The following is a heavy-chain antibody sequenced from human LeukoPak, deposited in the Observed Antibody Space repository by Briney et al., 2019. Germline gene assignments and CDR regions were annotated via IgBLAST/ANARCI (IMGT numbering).Heavy chain of an antibody. CDR1: GFTFSSYG. Sequence: GGSLRLSCAASGFTFSSYGMHWVRQAPGKGLEWVAVISYDGSNKYYADPVKGRFTISRDNSKNTLYLQMNSLRAEDTAVYYCARLIVVVPATLFDYWGQGTLVTVSS. J-gene: IGHJ4*02. CDR2: ISYDGSNK. D-gene: IGHD2-2*01. CDR3: ARLIVVVPATLFDY. V-gene: IGHV3-30*03.